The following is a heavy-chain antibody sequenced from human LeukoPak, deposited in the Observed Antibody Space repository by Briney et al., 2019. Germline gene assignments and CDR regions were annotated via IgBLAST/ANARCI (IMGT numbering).Heavy chain of an antibody. D-gene: IGHD1-1*01. CDR2: ISWNSGSI. J-gene: IGHJ4*02. Sequence: GGSLRLSCAASGFTFDDYAMHWVRQAPGKGLEWVSGISWNSGSIGYADSVKGRFTISRDNAKNSLYLQMNSLRAEDTALYYCAKVDLEPYWGQGTLVTVSS. V-gene: IGHV3-9*01. CDR1: GFTFDDYA. CDR3: AKVDLEPY.